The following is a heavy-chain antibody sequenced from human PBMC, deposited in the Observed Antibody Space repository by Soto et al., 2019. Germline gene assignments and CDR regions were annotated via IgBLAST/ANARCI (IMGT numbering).Heavy chain of an antibody. CDR1: GGTFSSYA. Sequence: ASVKVSCKTSGGTFSSYAISWVRQAPGQGLEWMGVIVPIGDTTSYAQKFQGRVTMTRDTSTSTVYMELSSLRSEDTAVYYCARVYCSGGSCYSIDYWGQGTLVTVSS. CDR2: IVPIGDTT. D-gene: IGHD2-15*01. J-gene: IGHJ4*02. V-gene: IGHV1-46*03. CDR3: ARVYCSGGSCYSIDY.